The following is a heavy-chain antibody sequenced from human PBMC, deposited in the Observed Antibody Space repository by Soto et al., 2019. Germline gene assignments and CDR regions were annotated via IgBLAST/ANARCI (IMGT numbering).Heavy chain of an antibody. D-gene: IGHD4-17*01. CDR2: IYYSGSA. V-gene: IGHV4-31*03. CDR1: GGSISSGDYY. Sequence: PSETLSLTCIVSGGSISSGDYYWSWIRQHPGKGLEWIGYIYYSGSAYYNPSLKSRVTMSVDTSKNQFSLKLSSVTAADTAVYYCARQDYGGNSGDYWGQGTLVTVSS. J-gene: IGHJ4*02. CDR3: ARQDYGGNSGDY.